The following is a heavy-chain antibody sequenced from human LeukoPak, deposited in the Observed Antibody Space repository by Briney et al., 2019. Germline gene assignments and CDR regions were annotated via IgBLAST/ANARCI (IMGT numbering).Heavy chain of an antibody. V-gene: IGHV3-7*01. J-gene: IGHJ4*02. CDR2: IDPDGSEK. CDR3: ARIYYFGDNNWRYFDN. CDR1: GFTFNSYW. D-gene: IGHD3-10*01. Sequence: GGSLRLSCAASGFTFNSYWMSWVRQAPGKGLEWVANIDPDGSEKQYGDSVKGRFTTSRDNAKNSLYLQMNSLRAQDTAIYYCARIYYFGDNNWRYFDNWGQGTLVTVSS.